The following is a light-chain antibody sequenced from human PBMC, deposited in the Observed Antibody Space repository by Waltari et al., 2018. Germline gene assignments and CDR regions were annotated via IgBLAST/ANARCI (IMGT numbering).Light chain of an antibody. CDR1: RSNIGAGYD. J-gene: IGLJ1*01. CDR3: QSYDSSLSGWRV. V-gene: IGLV1-40*01. Sequence: QSVLTQPPSVSGAPGPRVAIYCTGGRSNIGAGYDVHWYQQLPGTAPKLLIFDTTNRPSGVPNRFSGSKSGTSAFLAITGLQPEDEADYYCQSYDSSLSGWRVFGTGTKVTVL. CDR2: DTT.